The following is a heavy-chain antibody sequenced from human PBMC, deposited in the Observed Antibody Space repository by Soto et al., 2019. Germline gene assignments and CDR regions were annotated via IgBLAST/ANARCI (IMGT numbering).Heavy chain of an antibody. D-gene: IGHD2-2*01. CDR3: ARQQYCGSSTCYDSLYYQYMDV. Sequence: PSETLSLTCTVSGGSISSSSYYWGWIRQPPGKGLERIGSIYYSGSTYYNPSLKSRVTISVDTSKNQFSLKLSSVTAADTAVYFCARQQYCGSSTCYDSLYYQYMDVWGKGTMVTVS. J-gene: IGHJ6*03. CDR1: GGSISSSSYY. CDR2: IYYSGST. V-gene: IGHV4-39*01.